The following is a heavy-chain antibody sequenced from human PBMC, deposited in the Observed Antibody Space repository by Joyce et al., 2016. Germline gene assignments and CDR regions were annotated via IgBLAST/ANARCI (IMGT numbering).Heavy chain of an antibody. D-gene: IGHD1-26*01. V-gene: IGHV1-18*01. J-gene: IGHJ3*01. Sequence: QVHLVQSGAEVKKPGTSVKVSCKASGYTFTSYGITWLRQAPGQGLEWMGWSSIYNSDTNYPQKIQGRVTMTTDTFTRTAYMELRSLRSDDTAVYYCARGKRGSYLDAFDVWGQGTVVTVS. CDR3: ARGKRGSYLDAFDV. CDR1: GYTFTSYG. CDR2: SSIYNSDT.